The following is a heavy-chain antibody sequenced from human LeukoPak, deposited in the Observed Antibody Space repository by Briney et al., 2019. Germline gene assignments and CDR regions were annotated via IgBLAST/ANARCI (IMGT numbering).Heavy chain of an antibody. J-gene: IGHJ4*02. Sequence: GGSLRLSCAASGATFTKHGMKWVRQAAGAGLEYISGISRSGDITHYADSVKGRFTISRDNVQNTLYLQMNSLRAEDTALYYCATEGFYYWGPGTQVTVSS. CDR1: GATFTKHG. V-gene: IGHV3-23*01. CDR3: ATEGFYY. CDR2: ISRSGDIT.